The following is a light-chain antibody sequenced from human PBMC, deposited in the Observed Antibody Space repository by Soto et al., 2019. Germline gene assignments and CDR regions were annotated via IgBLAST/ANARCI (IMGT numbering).Light chain of an antibody. Sequence: EIVLTQSPVTLSLSPGERATLSCRASQSVDSKDLAWYQQRPGQAPRILIFAASSRATGIPDRFSGSGSGTDFTLTISRLEPEDFAVYYCQQYDNSPITFGQGTRLEIK. CDR3: QQYDNSPIT. J-gene: IGKJ5*01. CDR1: QSVDSKD. CDR2: AAS. V-gene: IGKV3-20*01.